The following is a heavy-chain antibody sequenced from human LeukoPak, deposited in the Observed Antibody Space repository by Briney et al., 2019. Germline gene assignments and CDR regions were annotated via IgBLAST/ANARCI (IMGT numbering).Heavy chain of an antibody. J-gene: IGHJ4*02. CDR1: GDSISSGGFH. CDR2: IYYSGTT. Sequence: PSETLSLTCTVSGDSISSGGFHWIWIRQHPGKGLEWIGYIYYSGTTYYNPFLKSRITISVDTSKNQFSLKLSSVTAADTAVYYCARALRHDYIDIWGQGTLVTVSS. D-gene: IGHD5-12*01. V-gene: IGHV4-31*03. CDR3: ARALRHDYIDI.